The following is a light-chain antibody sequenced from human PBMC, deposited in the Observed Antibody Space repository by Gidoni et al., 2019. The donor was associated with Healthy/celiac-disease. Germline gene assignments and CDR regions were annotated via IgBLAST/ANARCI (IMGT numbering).Light chain of an antibody. Sequence: DIQITQSPSSLSASVVDRVTITCRASQSISSYLNWYQQKPGKAPKLLIYAASSLQSGVPSRFSGSGSGTDFTLTISSLQPEDFATYYCQQSYSTPATFXGXTQVEIK. CDR3: QQSYSTPAT. CDR2: AAS. J-gene: IGKJ4*01. CDR1: QSISSY. V-gene: IGKV1-39*01.